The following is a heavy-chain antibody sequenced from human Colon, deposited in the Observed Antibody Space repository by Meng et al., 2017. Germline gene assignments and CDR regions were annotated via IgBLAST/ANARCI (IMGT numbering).Heavy chain of an antibody. CDR2: IHPSSGGT. V-gene: IGHV1-2*06. J-gene: IGHJ6*02. Sequence: ASVKVSCKTSGYSFTGHYMHWVRQAPGQGLEWMGRIHPSSGGTNYAQNLQGRVTLTRDTSISTAYMELSSLTSDDTAVYYCARGVDNVLTGSYSYYYGVDFWGQGTTVTVSS. CDR3: ARGVDNVLTGSYSYYYGVDF. D-gene: IGHD3-9*01. CDR1: GYSFTGHY.